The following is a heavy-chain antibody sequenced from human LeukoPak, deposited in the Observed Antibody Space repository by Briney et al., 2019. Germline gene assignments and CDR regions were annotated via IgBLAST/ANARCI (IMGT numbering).Heavy chain of an antibody. V-gene: IGHV4-39*07. Sequence: PSGALPLTCTVSGGFISSSSYYWGWIRQPPERGLEWIGSIYYSGSTYYDASLKSRVTISVDTSKNLFSLKMSSVTAADTAVYSCAVYCSSTSCYTMTVDVWGKGTTVTVSS. J-gene: IGHJ6*04. CDR2: IYYSGST. CDR1: GGFISSSSYY. D-gene: IGHD2-2*02. CDR3: AVYCSSTSCYTMTVDV.